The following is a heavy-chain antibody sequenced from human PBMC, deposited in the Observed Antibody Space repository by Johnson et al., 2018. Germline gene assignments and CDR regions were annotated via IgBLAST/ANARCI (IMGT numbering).Heavy chain of an antibody. D-gene: IGHD2-2*01. CDR1: GFTFDDYA. CDR2: ISWNSGSI. J-gene: IGHJ3*02. Sequence: EVQLVQSGGGLVQPGRSLRLSCAASGFTFDDYAMHWVRQAPGKGLEWVSGISWNSGSIGYADSVKGRFTISSDNAKNALYRQMNSLRAEDTAVYYCAREGKWGRQYCTSTSCYMAGAFDIWGQGTMVTVSS. CDR3: AREGKWGRQYCTSTSCYMAGAFDI. V-gene: IGHV3-9*01.